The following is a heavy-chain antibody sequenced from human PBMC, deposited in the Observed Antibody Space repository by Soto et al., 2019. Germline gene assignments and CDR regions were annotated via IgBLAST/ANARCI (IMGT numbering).Heavy chain of an antibody. V-gene: IGHV3-74*01. CDR2: INSDGSST. CDR1: GFTFSSYW. D-gene: IGHD2-15*01. CDR3: ERDWMGHSTGNFEY. J-gene: IGHJ4*01. Sequence: GGSLRLSCAASGFTFSSYWMHWVRQAPGKGLVWVSRINSDGSSTSYADSVKGRFTISRDNSKNTLYLQMNSLRAEDTAVYYCERDWMGHSTGNFEYWGHGTLVTVSS.